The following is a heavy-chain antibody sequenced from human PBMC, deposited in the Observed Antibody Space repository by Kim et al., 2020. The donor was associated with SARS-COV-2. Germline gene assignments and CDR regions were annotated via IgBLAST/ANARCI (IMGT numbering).Heavy chain of an antibody. D-gene: IGHD5-18*01. J-gene: IGHJ4*02. V-gene: IGHV1-3*01. CDR3: ARSGVDTAMVKDRWYFDY. CDR1: GYTFTSYA. CDR2: INAGNGNT. Sequence: ASVKVSCKASGYTFTSYAMHWVRQAPGQRLEWMGWINAGNGNTKYSQKFQGRVTITRDTSASTAYMELSSLRSEDTAVYYCARSGVDTAMVKDRWYFDYWGQGTLVTVSS.